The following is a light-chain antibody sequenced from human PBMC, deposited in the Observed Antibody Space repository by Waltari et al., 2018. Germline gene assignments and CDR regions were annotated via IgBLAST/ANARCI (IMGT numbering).Light chain of an antibody. CDR2: YVT. CDR3: SSQALDGVVL. CDR1: GSVAGSSDF. J-gene: IGLJ3*02. V-gene: IGLV2-14*03. Sequence: QSALTQPAAVSGSPGQSVTIHCTGLGSVAGSSDFFSWYQHHPGTAPQVIIYYVTNRPSGVSDRFSASKSANTASLTISGLQPEDEGDYYCSSQALDGVVLFGGGTQVTV.